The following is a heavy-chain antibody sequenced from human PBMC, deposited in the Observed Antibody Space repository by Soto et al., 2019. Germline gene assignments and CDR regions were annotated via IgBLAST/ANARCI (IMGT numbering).Heavy chain of an antibody. CDR1: GGSISSYY. D-gene: IGHD3-9*01. CDR2: IYYSGST. V-gene: IGHV4-59*01. J-gene: IGHJ3*02. Sequence: QVQLQESGPGLVKPSETLSLTCTVSGGSISSYYWSWIRQPPGKGLEWIGYIYYSGSTNYNPSLKSRVTISVDTSKNQFSLKLSSVTAADTAMYYCARRHYDILTGYSSGAFDIWGQGTMVTVSS. CDR3: ARRHYDILTGYSSGAFDI.